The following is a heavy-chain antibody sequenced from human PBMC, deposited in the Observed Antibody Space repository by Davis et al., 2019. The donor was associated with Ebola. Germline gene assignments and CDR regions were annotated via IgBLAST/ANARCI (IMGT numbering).Heavy chain of an antibody. CDR1: GGTFSSYG. Sequence: ASVKVSCKASGGTFSSYGISWVRQAPGQGLEWMGWISAYNGNTNYAQKLQGRVTMTTDTSTSTAYMELRSLSSDDTAVYYCARDRSAYSYVSDYWGQGTLVTVSS. CDR2: ISAYNGNT. CDR3: ARDRSAYSYVSDY. J-gene: IGHJ4*02. V-gene: IGHV1-18*01. D-gene: IGHD5-18*01.